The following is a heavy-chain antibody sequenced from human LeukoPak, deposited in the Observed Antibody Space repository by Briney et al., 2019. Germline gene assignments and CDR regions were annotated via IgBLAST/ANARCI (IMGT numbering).Heavy chain of an antibody. Sequence: GGPLRLSCAASGFTFSIYAMSWVRQAPGKGLEWVSYISSSSSTIYYADSVKGRFTISRDNAKNSLYLQMNSLRAEDTAVYYCAEGPYYDILTGYSSDAFHIWGQGTVVTVSS. CDR3: AEGPYYDILTGYSSDAFHI. CDR1: GFTFSIYA. V-gene: IGHV3-48*01. CDR2: ISSSSSTI. D-gene: IGHD3-9*01. J-gene: IGHJ3*02.